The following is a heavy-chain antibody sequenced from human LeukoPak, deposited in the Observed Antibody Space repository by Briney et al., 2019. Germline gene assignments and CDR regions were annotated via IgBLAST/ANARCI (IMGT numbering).Heavy chain of an antibody. D-gene: IGHD2-2*01. CDR1: GGSISSGDYY. CDR2: IYYSGST. J-gene: IGHJ5*02. Sequence: SQTLSLTCTVSGGSISSGDYYWNWIRQPPGKGLEWIGYIYYSGSTYYNPSLKSRVTISVDTSKNQFSLKLSSVTAADTAVYYCAREPICSSTSCYEGWFDPWGQGTLVTVSS. V-gene: IGHV4-30-4*01. CDR3: AREPICSSTSCYEGWFDP.